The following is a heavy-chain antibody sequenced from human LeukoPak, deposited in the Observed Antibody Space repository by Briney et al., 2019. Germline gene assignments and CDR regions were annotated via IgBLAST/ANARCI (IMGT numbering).Heavy chain of an antibody. D-gene: IGHD6-13*01. CDR3: ATDLGTIAAAGRHY. CDR1: GYTLTELS. CDR2: FDPEDGET. Sequence: ASVKVSCKVSGYTLTELSMHWVRQAPGKGLECMGGFDPEDGETIYAQKFQGRVTMTEDTSTDTAYMELSSLRSEDTAVYYCATDLGTIAAAGRHYWGQGTLVTVSS. V-gene: IGHV1-24*01. J-gene: IGHJ4*02.